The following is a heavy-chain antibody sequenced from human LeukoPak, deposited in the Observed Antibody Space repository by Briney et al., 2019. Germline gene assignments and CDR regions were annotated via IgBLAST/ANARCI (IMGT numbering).Heavy chain of an antibody. V-gene: IGHV3-48*03. CDR1: GFALNNYA. D-gene: IGHD3-10*02. CDR2: ISSSGSTI. Sequence: GGSLRLSCAASGFALNNYAIHWVRQAPGKGLEWVSYISSSGSTIYYADSVKGRFTISRDNAKNSLYLQMNSLRAEDTAVYYCAELGITMIGGVWGKGTTVTISS. J-gene: IGHJ6*04. CDR3: AELGITMIGGV.